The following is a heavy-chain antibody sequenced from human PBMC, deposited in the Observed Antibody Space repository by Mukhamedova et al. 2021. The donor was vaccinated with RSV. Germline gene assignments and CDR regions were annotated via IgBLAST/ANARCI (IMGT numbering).Heavy chain of an antibody. J-gene: IGHJ4*02. CDR3: ARVKYYDFCLDY. CDR2: ISSSGSTI. V-gene: IGHV3-11*01. Sequence: GLEWVSYISSSGSTIYYADSVKGRFTISRDNAKNSLYLQMNSLRAEDTAVYYCARVKYYDFCLDYWGQGTLVTVS. D-gene: IGHD3/OR15-3a*01.